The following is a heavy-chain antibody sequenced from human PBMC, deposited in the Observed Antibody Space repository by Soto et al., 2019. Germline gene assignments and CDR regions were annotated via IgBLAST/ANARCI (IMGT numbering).Heavy chain of an antibody. V-gene: IGHV3-23*01. D-gene: IGHD1-26*01. Sequence: PGGSLRLSCAASGFTFSSYAMSWVRQAPGKGLEWVSAISGSGGSTYYADSVKGRFTISRDNSKNTLYLQMNSLRAEDTAVYYCAKGGGWELNYYYYYMDVWGKGTTVTVSS. CDR2: ISGSGGST. CDR1: GFTFSSYA. J-gene: IGHJ6*03. CDR3: AKGGGWELNYYYYYMDV.